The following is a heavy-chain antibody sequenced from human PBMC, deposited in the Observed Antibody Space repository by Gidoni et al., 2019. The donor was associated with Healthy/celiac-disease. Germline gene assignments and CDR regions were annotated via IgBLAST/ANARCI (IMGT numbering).Heavy chain of an antibody. Sequence: EVQLVESGGGLVQPGGSLRLSCSASGFPFSSYAMHWVRQAPGKGLEYVSAISSNGGSTYYADSVKGRFTISRDNSKNTLYLQMSSLRAEDTAVYYCVKVGWGVATISFLDYWGQGTLVTVSS. CDR1: GFPFSSYA. CDR2: ISSNGGST. CDR3: VKVGWGVATISFLDY. J-gene: IGHJ4*02. V-gene: IGHV3-64D*06. D-gene: IGHD5-12*01.